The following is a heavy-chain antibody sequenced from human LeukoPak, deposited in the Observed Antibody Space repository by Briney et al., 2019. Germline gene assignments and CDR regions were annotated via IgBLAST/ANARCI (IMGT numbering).Heavy chain of an antibody. J-gene: IGHJ4*02. CDR1: GFTFSSYG. Sequence: PGGSLRLSGAASGFTFSSYGIHWVRQAPGKGLEWVALIRYDGNDKYYADSVKGRFTISRDNSKNTLYLQMNSLRPEDTAVYFCAKDRHDYLDYWGQGTLVTVSS. V-gene: IGHV3-30*02. CDR3: AKDRHDYLDY. CDR2: IRYDGNDK.